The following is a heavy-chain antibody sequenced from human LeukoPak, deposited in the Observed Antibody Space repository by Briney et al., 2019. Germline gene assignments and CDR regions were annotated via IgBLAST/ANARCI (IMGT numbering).Heavy chain of an antibody. CDR2: ISFDGTNK. CDR1: GVILSNYA. CDR3: ATDYGDYEPNDY. Sequence: GGSLRLSCTASGVILSNYAMHWGRRPPGRGLEWVAVISFDGTNKYYGDSVEGRFSVSRDNSKNTLYLQMNSLRPDDTAMYYWATDYGDYEPNDYGGQGPLVTVSS. V-gene: IGHV3-30*04. J-gene: IGHJ4*02. D-gene: IGHD4-17*01.